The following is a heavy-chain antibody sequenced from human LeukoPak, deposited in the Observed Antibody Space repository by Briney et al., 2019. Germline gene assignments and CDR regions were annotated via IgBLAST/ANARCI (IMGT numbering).Heavy chain of an antibody. CDR2: VHLDGRT. Sequence: PSETLSLTCGVSGGSVSSTNWWTWIRQPPGKGLEWIGEVHLDGRTNFNPSLKSRLTMSVDLSENHVSLKLTSVTAADTAVYYCARHLGARSFGEGFDPWGQGTLVTVSS. V-gene: IGHV4-4*02. D-gene: IGHD3-3*01. CDR3: ARHLGARSFGEGFDP. CDR1: GGSVSSTNW. J-gene: IGHJ5*02.